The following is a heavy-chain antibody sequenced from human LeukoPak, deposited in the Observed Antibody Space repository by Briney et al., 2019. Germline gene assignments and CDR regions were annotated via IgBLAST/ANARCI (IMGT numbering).Heavy chain of an antibody. CDR1: GGSFSGYY. D-gene: IGHD1-26*01. V-gene: IGHV4-34*01. J-gene: IGHJ6*02. Sequence: SETLSLTCAVYGGSFSGYYWSWIRQPPGKGLEWIGEINHSGGTNYNPSLKSRVTISVDTSRNQFSLKLSSVTAADTAVYYCARTNSGSGMDVWGQGTTVTVSS. CDR3: ARTNSGSGMDV. CDR2: INHSGGT.